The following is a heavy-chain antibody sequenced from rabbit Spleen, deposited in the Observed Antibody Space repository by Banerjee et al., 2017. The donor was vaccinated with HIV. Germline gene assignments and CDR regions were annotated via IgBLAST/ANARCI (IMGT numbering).Heavy chain of an antibody. CDR2: IAVGSGGFT. Sequence: QSLEESGGGLVKPGASLTLTCKASGLVFSSYYYMCWVRQPPGKGLEWIACIAVGSGGFTYYANWAKGRFTISKTSSTTVTLQMTSLTAADTATYFCARDTGTSFSSYGMDLWGPGTLVTVS. D-gene: IGHD8-1*01. CDR1: GLVFSSYYY. CDR3: ARDTGTSFSSYGMDL. J-gene: IGHJ6*01. V-gene: IGHV1S40*01.